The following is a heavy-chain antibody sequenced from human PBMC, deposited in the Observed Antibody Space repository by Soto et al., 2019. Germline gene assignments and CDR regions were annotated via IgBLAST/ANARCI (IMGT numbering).Heavy chain of an antibody. CDR3: ASHLRPTNWGRGYFEY. D-gene: IGHD3-16*01. Sequence: QLQLQESGPGLVKPSETLSLTCFVSGGSISSNNYYWGWIRQPPGKGLEWIGSMSYSRSTYSNPSLKSRVTISVDTSKNQFSLKLTSVTAADTAVYYCASHLRPTNWGRGYFEYWGQGPLVTVSS. CDR1: GGSISSNNYY. V-gene: IGHV4-39*01. J-gene: IGHJ4*02. CDR2: MSYSRST.